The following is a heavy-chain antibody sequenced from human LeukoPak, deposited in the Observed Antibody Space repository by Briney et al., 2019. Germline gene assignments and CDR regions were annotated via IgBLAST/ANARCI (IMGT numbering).Heavy chain of an antibody. CDR2: IRYDGSNK. D-gene: IGHD5-18*01. CDR3: AKALVDTAMVTYYFDY. J-gene: IGHJ4*02. V-gene: IGHV3-30*02. Sequence: PGGSLRLSCAASGFTFSSYGMHWVRQAPGKGLEWVAFIRYDGSNKYYADSVKGRFTISRDNSKNTLYLQMNSLRAGDTAVCYCAKALVDTAMVTYYFDYWGQGTLVTVSS. CDR1: GFTFSSYG.